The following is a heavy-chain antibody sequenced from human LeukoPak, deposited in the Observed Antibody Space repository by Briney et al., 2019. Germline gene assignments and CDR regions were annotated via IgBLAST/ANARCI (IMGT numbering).Heavy chain of an antibody. Sequence: GGSLRLSCAASGFTFSSYWMHWVRQAPGKGLVWVSRINSDGSSTSYADSVEGRFTVSRDNAKNTLYLQMNSLRAEDTAVYYCARGLRGSPIDYWGQGTLVTVSS. CDR3: ARGLRGSPIDY. J-gene: IGHJ4*02. CDR1: GFTFSSYW. CDR2: INSDGSST. V-gene: IGHV3-74*01. D-gene: IGHD3-16*01.